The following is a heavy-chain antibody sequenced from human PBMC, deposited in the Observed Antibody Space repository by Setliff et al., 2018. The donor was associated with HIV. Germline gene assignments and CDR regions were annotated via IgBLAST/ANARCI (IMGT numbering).Heavy chain of an antibody. Sequence: GGSLRLSCAASGFTFSDFWMHWVRQAPGKGLEWIGRIKSETDGGTAESAAFVKGRFTISRDDSKNTLFLQMDSLKAEDTALYYCTTAGHGTLDFDYWGQGTRVTVSS. J-gene: IGHJ4*02. D-gene: IGHD1-1*01. V-gene: IGHV3-15*01. CDR1: GFTFSDFW. CDR3: TTAGHGTLDFDY. CDR2: IKSETDGGTA.